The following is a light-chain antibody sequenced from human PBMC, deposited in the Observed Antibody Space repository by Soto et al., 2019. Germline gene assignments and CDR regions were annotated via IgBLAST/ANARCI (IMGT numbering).Light chain of an antibody. CDR3: QQYGSSSWT. CDR1: QSVSSNY. J-gene: IGKJ1*01. CDR2: GAS. Sequence: EIVLTQSPGTLSLSPGERATLSCRASQSVSSNYLAWYQQKPGQAPRLLIYGASSRATGIPDRFSGSGSGTDFTLTISRLEPEDFAVYYCQQYGSSSWTFGQGTKVDNK. V-gene: IGKV3-20*01.